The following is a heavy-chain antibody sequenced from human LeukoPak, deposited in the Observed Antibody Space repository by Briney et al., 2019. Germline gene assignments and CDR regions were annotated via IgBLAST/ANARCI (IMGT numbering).Heavy chain of an antibody. CDR3: ARAAYSSTWYSRYFDL. J-gene: IGHJ2*01. V-gene: IGHV3-66*01. D-gene: IGHD6-13*01. CDR2: IYSGGST. Sequence: PGGSLRLSCAASGFTVSSNYMSWVRQAPGKGLEWVSFIYSGGSTYYADSVKGRFTISRDNSKNTLYLQMNSLRAGDTAVYYCARAAYSSTWYSRYFDLWGRGTLVTVSS. CDR1: GFTVSSNY.